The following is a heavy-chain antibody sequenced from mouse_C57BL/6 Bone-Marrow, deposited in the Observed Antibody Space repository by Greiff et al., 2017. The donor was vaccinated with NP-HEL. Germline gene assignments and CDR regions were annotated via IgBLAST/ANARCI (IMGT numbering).Heavy chain of an antibody. Sequence: VQLQQSGAELVKPGASVKMSCKASGYTFTSYWITWVKQRPGQGLEWIGDIYPGSGSTNYNEKFKGKATLTVDTSSSTAYMQLSSLTSEDSAVYYCARRGLYDYDVAYWGQGTLVTVSA. V-gene: IGHV1-55*01. J-gene: IGHJ3*01. CDR3: ARRGLYDYDVAY. CDR2: IYPGSGST. D-gene: IGHD2-4*01. CDR1: GYTFTSYW.